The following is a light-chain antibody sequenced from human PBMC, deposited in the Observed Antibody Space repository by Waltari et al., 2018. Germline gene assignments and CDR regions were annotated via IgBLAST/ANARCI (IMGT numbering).Light chain of an antibody. J-gene: IGKJ4*01. CDR1: PSLVYSDGNTY. Sequence: DIVMTQTPLPSPFTLGQPASISCRSSPSLVYSDGNTYLSWLQQRPGQPPRLLIYEISNLFSGVPDRFSGSGAGTDFTLKISRVEAEDVGVYYCMQATQFPLTFGGGTKVEIK. V-gene: IGKV2-24*01. CDR2: EIS. CDR3: MQATQFPLT.